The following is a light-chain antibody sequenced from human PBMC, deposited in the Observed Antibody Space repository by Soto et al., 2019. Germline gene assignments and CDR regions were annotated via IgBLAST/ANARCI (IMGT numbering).Light chain of an antibody. J-gene: IGKJ2*01. Sequence: AIQMTQSPSSLSASVGDRVTITCRASEFIRNDLGWYQQKPGKAPKLLIYAASSLQSGVPSRFSGSGYGTDFPLTISSLQPDDIATYFCLQDYIYPRAFGQGTKLEIK. V-gene: IGKV1-6*01. CDR2: AAS. CDR1: EFIRND. CDR3: LQDYIYPRA.